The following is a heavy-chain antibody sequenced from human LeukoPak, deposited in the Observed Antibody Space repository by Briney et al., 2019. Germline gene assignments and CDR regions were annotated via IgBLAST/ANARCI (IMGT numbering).Heavy chain of an antibody. D-gene: IGHD2-2*01. V-gene: IGHV3-23*01. CDR2: IRGSGVST. Sequence: GGSLRLSCAASGFTFISYSMSWVRQAPGKGLEWVSVIRGSGVSTYYADSVKGRFTISRDNSKNTLYLQMNNLRAEDTAMYYCAKRQGSSASCYDYWGQGTLVTVSS. CDR3: AKRQGSSASCYDY. J-gene: IGHJ4*02. CDR1: GFTFISYS.